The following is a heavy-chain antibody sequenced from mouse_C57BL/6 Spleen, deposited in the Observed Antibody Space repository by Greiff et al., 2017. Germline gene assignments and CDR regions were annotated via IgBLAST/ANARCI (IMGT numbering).Heavy chain of an antibody. CDR1: GYTFTSYW. V-gene: IGHV1-53*01. J-gene: IGHJ2*01. CDR3: ASPLYYDGSSRDY. CDR2: INPSNGGT. D-gene: IGHD1-1*01. Sequence: VQLQQPGPELVKPGASVKLSCKASGYTFTSYWMHWVKQRPGQGLEWIGNINPSNGGTNYNEKFKSKATLTVDKSSSTAYMQLSSLTSEDSAVYYCASPLYYDGSSRDYWGQGTTLTVSS.